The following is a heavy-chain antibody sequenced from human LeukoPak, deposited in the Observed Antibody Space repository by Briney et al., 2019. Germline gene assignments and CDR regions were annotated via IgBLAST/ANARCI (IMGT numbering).Heavy chain of an antibody. CDR3: ARDGDYDILTGYLHAFDI. J-gene: IGHJ3*02. V-gene: IGHV4-4*07. Sequence: PSETLSLTCTVSGGSISSYYWSWIRKPAGQGLERIGRSYTSGSTNYNPSLKSRVTMSVDTSKYQFSLKLSSVTAADTAVYYCARDGDYDILTGYLHAFDIWGQGTMVTVSS. CDR2: SYTSGST. CDR1: GGSISSYY. D-gene: IGHD3-9*01.